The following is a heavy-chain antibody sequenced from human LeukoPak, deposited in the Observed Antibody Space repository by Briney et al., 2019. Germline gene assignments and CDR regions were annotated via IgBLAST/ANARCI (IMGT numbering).Heavy chain of an antibody. CDR2: ISSTGSTI. V-gene: IGHV3-48*03. CDR1: GFTLSSYE. Sequence: GGSLRLSCAASGFTLSSYEMNWVRQAPGKGLEWVSYISSTGSTIYYADSVKGRFTISRDNAKNSLSLQMNSLRAEDTAVYYCAREIYYYGSGSYLNYFDYWGQGTLVTVSS. J-gene: IGHJ4*02. CDR3: AREIYYYGSGSYLNYFDY. D-gene: IGHD3-10*01.